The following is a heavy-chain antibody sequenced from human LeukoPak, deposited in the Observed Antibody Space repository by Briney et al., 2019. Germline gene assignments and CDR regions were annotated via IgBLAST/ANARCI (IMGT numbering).Heavy chain of an antibody. CDR2: IYDRGGT. CDR3: ARRRGYSRRRSCYNPYDYFDY. V-gene: IGHV4-59*01. CDR1: GGSISSYY. D-gene: IGHD2-15*01. Sequence: SETLSLTCTVPGGSISSYYWSGIRQPPGKGLEWIGYIYDRGGTNYNASLKSRVTITVGTSKNHFSLKLSSVPAAETAVYYCARRRGYSRRRSCYNPYDYFDYWGQGTLVTVSS. J-gene: IGHJ4*02.